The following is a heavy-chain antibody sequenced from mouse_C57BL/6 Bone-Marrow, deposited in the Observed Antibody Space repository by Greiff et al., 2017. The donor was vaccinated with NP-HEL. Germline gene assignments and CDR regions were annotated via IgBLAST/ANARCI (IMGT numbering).Heavy chain of an antibody. CDR2: ISYDGSN. CDR3: ARRRHRRYFDV. Sequence: VQLQQSGPGLVKPSQSLSLTCSVTGYSITSGYYWNWIRQFPGNKLEWMGYISYDGSNNYNPSLKNRISITRDTSKNQFFLKLNSVTTEDTATYYCARRRHRRYFDVWGTGTTVTVSS. CDR1: GYSITSGYY. J-gene: IGHJ1*03. V-gene: IGHV3-6*01.